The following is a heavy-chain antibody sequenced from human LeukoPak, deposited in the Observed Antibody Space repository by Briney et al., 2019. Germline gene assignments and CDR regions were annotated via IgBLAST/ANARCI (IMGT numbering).Heavy chain of an antibody. D-gene: IGHD3-10*01. CDR1: GFTFTSYD. J-gene: IGHJ5*02. V-gene: IGHV1-8*01. Sequence: GASVKVSCKASGFTFTSYDINWVRQASGQWLELMGWMNPNNGNTGYAQKFQGRVTMTRDTSISTAYMELRGLRSEDTAVYYCVRDGEGVAISVNYWFDPWGQGTLVTVSS. CDR2: MNPNNGNT. CDR3: VRDGEGVAISVNYWFDP.